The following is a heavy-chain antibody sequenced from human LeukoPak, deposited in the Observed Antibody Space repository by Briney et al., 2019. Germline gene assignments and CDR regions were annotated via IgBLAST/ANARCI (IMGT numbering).Heavy chain of an antibody. CDR2: IYYSGST. CDR1: GGSISSGDYY. D-gene: IGHD3-3*01. J-gene: IGHJ6*03. CDR3: ARTNPTYYDFWSGYTDYYYYYYMDV. V-gene: IGHV4-30-4*08. Sequence: SQTLSLTCTVSGGSISSGDYYWSWIRHPPGKGLEWIGYIYYSGSTYYNPSLKSRVTISVDTSKNQFSLKLSSVTAADTAVYYCARTNPTYYDFWSGYTDYYYYYYMDVWGKGTTVTVSS.